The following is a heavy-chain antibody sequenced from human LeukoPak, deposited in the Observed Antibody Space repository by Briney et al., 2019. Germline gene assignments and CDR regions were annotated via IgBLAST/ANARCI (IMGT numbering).Heavy chain of an antibody. V-gene: IGHV4-34*01. CDR3: ASGLLRDDPA. D-gene: IGHD5/OR15-5a*01. CDR1: GGSFSGYY. Sequence: PSETLSLTCAVYGGSFSGYYWSWIRQPPGKGLEWIGEINHSGSTNYNPSLKSRVTISVDTSKNQFSLNLSSVTAADTAVYYCASGLLRDDPAWGQGTLVTVSS. CDR2: INHSGST. J-gene: IGHJ5*02.